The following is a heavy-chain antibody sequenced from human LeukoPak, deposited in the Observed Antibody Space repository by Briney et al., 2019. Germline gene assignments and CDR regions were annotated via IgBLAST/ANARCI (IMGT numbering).Heavy chain of an antibody. V-gene: IGHV1-2*02. CDR2: INPNSGGT. CDR1: GYTFTGYY. Sequence: ASVKVSCKASGYTFTGYYMHWVRQAPGQGLEWMGWINPNSGGTNYAQKFQGRVTMTRDTSISTAYMELSRLRSDDTAVYYCARDPVYCSGGSCSHFDYRGQGTLVTVSS. J-gene: IGHJ4*02. CDR3: ARDPVYCSGGSCSHFDY. D-gene: IGHD2-15*01.